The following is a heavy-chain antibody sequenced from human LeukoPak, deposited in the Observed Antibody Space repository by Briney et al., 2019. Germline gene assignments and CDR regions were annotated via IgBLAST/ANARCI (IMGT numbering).Heavy chain of an antibody. J-gene: IGHJ6*03. Sequence: GGSLRLSCAASGFTVSNNYMNWVRQAPGKGLEWVSVLYSGGNTYYADSVKGRFTISRDSSKNTLYLQMNSLRVEDTAVYYCARDSGDGDYTPDMDVWGKGTTVTVSS. D-gene: IGHD2-21*02. V-gene: IGHV3-53*01. CDR1: GFTVSNNY. CDR2: LYSGGNT. CDR3: ARDSGDGDYTPDMDV.